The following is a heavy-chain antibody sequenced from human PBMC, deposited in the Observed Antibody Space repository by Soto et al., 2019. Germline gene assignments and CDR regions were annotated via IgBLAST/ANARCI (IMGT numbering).Heavy chain of an antibody. V-gene: IGHV1-69*12. J-gene: IGHJ5*02. CDR2: IIPIFGTA. D-gene: IGHD6-19*01. CDR1: GGTFSSYA. CDR3: AREQLEYSSGWYNWFDP. Sequence: QVQLVQSGAEVKKPGSSVKVSCKASGGTFSSYAIIWVRQAPGQGLEWMGGIIPIFGTANYAQKFQGRVTITADESTITAYMELSSLRSEDTAVYYCAREQLEYSSGWYNWFDPCGQGTLVTVSS.